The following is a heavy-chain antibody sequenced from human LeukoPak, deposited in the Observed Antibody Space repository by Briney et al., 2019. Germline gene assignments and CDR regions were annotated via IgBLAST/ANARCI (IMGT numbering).Heavy chain of an antibody. J-gene: IGHJ5*02. CDR2: FNHRGST. Sequence: PSETLSLTRALYGVSSCGYDCSWIPQPAGNELALIVEFNHRGSTNYHPSLKSRVTISVDTSKIQFSLKLSSVTAADTAVYYCARGWVSDSSGYYFNWFDPWGQGTLVTVSS. CDR1: GVSSCGYD. CDR3: ARGWVSDSSGYYFNWFDP. D-gene: IGHD3-22*01. V-gene: IGHV4-34*01.